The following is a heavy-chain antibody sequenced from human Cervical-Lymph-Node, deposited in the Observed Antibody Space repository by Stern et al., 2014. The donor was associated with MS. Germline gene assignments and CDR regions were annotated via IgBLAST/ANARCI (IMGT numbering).Heavy chain of an antibody. CDR3: ARDRLRIAVAGYFDS. Sequence: VQLVESGGGVIQPGRSLRLSCAASGFTISNYGMHSVRQAPGKGLEWGTTISYDGSDKYSVDSVKGRFTVSRDNSKNTLYLQMNNLRAEDTAVYYCARDRLRIAVAGYFDSWGQGTLVTVSS. CDR2: ISYDGSDK. CDR1: GFTISNYG. D-gene: IGHD6-19*01. J-gene: IGHJ4*02. V-gene: IGHV3-30*03.